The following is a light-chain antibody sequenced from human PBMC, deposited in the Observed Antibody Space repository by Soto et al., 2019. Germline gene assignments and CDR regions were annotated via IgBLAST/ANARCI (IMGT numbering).Light chain of an antibody. CDR1: QSVSSSY. Sequence: EIVLTQSPGTLSLSPGERATLSCSASQSVSSSYLAWYQQKPSQAQRLLIYGASSRATGIPDRFSGSGSGKYFTITISRLEPEDFAVYYCQNDNTPPWTCGQGNKVEIQ. V-gene: IGKV3-20*01. CDR2: GAS. J-gene: IGKJ1*01. CDR3: QNDNTPPWT.